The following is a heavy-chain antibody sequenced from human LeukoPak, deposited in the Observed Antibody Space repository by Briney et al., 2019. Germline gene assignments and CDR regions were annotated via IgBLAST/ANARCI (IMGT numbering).Heavy chain of an antibody. CDR3: ARDFGFYSSSSSFDY. V-gene: IGHV1-18*01. CDR2: ISGYNGDT. J-gene: IGHJ4*02. D-gene: IGHD6-6*01. Sequence: GASVKVSCKASDYTFTGHGISWVRQAPGQGLEWMGWISGYNGDTNYAQKFQGRVSITTDTSTSTAYMELSRLRSDDTAVYYCARDFGFYSSSSSFDYWGQGTLVTVSS. CDR1: DYTFTGHG.